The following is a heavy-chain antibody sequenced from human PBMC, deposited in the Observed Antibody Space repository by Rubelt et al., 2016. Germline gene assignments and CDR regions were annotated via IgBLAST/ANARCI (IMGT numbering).Heavy chain of an antibody. CDR1: GFNFNNNA. D-gene: IGHD2-2*01. V-gene: IGHV3-23*01. Sequence: EVQLLESGGGLVQPGGSLRLSCVAYGFNFNNNAMSWVRQAPGKGLEWVSGLSGSGGSTSYADPVKGRFTISRDNSKKTLYLQMNSLRAGDTAVYYCAKGPRIVPAAFYFDYWGQGTLVTVSS. J-gene: IGHJ4*02. CDR3: AKGPRIVPAAFYFDY. CDR2: LSGSGGST.